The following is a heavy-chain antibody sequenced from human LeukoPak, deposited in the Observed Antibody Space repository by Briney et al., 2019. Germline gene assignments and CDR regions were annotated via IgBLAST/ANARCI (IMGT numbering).Heavy chain of an antibody. D-gene: IGHD3-3*01. V-gene: IGHV4-59*01. CDR1: GGSISSYY. CDR2: IYYSGST. J-gene: IGHJ5*02. Sequence: PSETLSLTCTVSGGSISSYYWSWIRQPPGKGLEWIGYIYYSGSTNYNPSLKSRATISVDTSKNQFSLKLSSVTAADTAVYYCARGVLRFLEWPLHNWFDPWGQGTLVTVSS. CDR3: ARGVLRFLEWPLHNWFDP.